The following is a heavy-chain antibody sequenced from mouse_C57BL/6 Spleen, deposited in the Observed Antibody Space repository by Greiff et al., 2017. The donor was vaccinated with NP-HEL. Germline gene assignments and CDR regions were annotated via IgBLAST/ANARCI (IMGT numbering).Heavy chain of an antibody. CDR1: GFTFSDFY. CDR3: VRGYSNEGYWYFDV. Sequence: EVKLVESGGGLVQSGRSLRLSCATSGFTFSDFYMEWVRQAPGKGLEWIAASRNKANDYTTEYSASVKGRFIVSRDTSQSILYLQMNALRAEDTAIYYCVRGYSNEGYWYFDVWGTGTTVTVSS. V-gene: IGHV7-1*01. CDR2: SRNKANDYTT. J-gene: IGHJ1*03. D-gene: IGHD2-5*01.